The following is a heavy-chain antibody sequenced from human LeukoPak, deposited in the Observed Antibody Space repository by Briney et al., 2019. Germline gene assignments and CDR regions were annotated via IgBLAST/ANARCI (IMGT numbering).Heavy chain of an antibody. CDR2: IWYDGGNK. J-gene: IGHJ4*02. D-gene: IGHD6-13*01. Sequence: PGRSLRLSCAASGFTSSSYGMHWVRQAPGKGLEWVAVIWYDGGNKYYADSVKGRFTISRDNSKNTLYLQMNSLRAEDTAVYYCAKDLKYSSSWYVRGFDYWGQGTLVTVSS. CDR1: GFTSSSYG. CDR3: AKDLKYSSSWYVRGFDY. V-gene: IGHV3-33*06.